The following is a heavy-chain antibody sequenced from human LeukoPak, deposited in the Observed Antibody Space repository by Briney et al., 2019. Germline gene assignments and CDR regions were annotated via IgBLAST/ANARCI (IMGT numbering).Heavy chain of an antibody. V-gene: IGHV1-24*01. CDR2: FDPEDGET. D-gene: IGHD3-10*01. J-gene: IGHJ5*02. CDR3: ATDLVTMVRGVIRFDP. Sequence: ASVKVSCKVSGYTLTELSMHWVRQAPGKGLEWMGGFDPEDGETIYAQKFQGRVTMTEDTSTDTAYMELSGLRSEDTAVYYCATDLVTMVRGVIRFDPWGQGTLVTVSS. CDR1: GYTLTELS.